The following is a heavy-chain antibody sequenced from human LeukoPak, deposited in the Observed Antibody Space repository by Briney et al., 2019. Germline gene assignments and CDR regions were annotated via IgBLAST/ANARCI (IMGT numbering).Heavy chain of an antibody. V-gene: IGHV1-18*01. D-gene: IGHD3-10*01. CDR3: AREVGYYYGSDGGFDY. Sequence: ASVKVSCKAPGYTFTNYIISWVRQAPGQGLEWMGWISSNNGNTNYAQTLQGRVTMTSDTSTSTAYMELRSLRSDDTAVYYCAREVGYYYGSDGGFDYWGQGTLVTVSS. CDR1: GYTFTNYI. CDR2: ISSNNGNT. J-gene: IGHJ4*02.